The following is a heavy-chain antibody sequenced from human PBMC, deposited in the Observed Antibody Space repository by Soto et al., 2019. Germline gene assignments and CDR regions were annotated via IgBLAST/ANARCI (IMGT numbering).Heavy chain of an antibody. V-gene: IGHV1-69*02. D-gene: IGHD3-10*01. Sequence: QVQLVQSGAEVKKPGSSVRVSCKASGDNFTFYSINWVRQAPGLGLEWMGRINPILSMSNYAQRFQGRVTMTADKSTSTAYMELSSLRSEDTAMYYCARSYGSGYRAFDYWGQGALVTVSS. CDR1: GDNFTFYS. CDR2: INPILSMS. J-gene: IGHJ4*02. CDR3: ARSYGSGYRAFDY.